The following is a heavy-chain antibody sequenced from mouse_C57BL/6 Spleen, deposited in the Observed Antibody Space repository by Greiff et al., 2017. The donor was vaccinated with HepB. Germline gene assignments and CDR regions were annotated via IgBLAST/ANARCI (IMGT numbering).Heavy chain of an antibody. D-gene: IGHD2-5*01. J-gene: IGHJ1*03. CDR2: IRNKANGYTT. Sequence: EVKVVESGGGLVQPGGSLSLSCAASGFTFTDYYMSWVRQPPGKALEWLGFIRNKANGYTTEYSASVKGRFTISRDNSQSILYLQMNALRAENSATYYCARSQAYYSTWWFDVWGTGTTVTVSS. V-gene: IGHV7-3*01. CDR1: GFTFTDYY. CDR3: ARSQAYYSTWWFDV.